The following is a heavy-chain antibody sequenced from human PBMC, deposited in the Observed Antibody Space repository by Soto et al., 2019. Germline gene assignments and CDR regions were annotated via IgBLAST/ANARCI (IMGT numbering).Heavy chain of an antibody. CDR1: GFTFSSSA. D-gene: IGHD1-20*01. J-gene: IGHJ4*02. Sequence: GGSLRLSCAASGFTFSSSAMTWVHQAPGKGLEWVSTISGTGGNTYYADSVKGRFTISRDNSKNTVYLQMNSLRAEDTAVYYCVKAVYLLDFDYWGQGTLVTVSS. CDR3: VKAVYLLDFDY. CDR2: ISGTGGNT. V-gene: IGHV3-23*01.